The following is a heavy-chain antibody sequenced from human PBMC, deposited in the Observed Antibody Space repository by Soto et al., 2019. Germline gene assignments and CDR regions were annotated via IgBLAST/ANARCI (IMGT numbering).Heavy chain of an antibody. CDR1: GFTFSSYA. V-gene: IGHV3-30-3*01. D-gene: IGHD5-18*01. CDR2: ISYDGSNK. J-gene: IGHJ2*01. Sequence: QVQLVESGGGVVQPGRSLRLSCAASGFTFSSYAMHWVRQAPGKGLEWVAVISYDGSNKYYADSVKGRFTISRDNSKNTLYLQMNSLRAEDTAVYYCARTSYGYGYRYFDLWGRGTLVTVSS. CDR3: ARTSYGYGYRYFDL.